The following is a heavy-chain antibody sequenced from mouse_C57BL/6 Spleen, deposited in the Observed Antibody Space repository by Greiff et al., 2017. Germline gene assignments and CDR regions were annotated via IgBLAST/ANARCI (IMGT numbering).Heavy chain of an antibody. CDR1: GYTFTSYW. Sequence: VQLQQPGAELVMPGASVKLSCKASGYTFTSYWMHWVKQRPGQGLEWIGEIDPSDSYTNYNQKFKGKSTLTVDKSSSTAYMQLSSLTSEDSAVYYCASSTGTGYYFDYWGQGTTLTGSS. CDR3: ASSTGTGYYFDY. V-gene: IGHV1-69*01. D-gene: IGHD4-1*02. CDR2: IDPSDSYT. J-gene: IGHJ2*01.